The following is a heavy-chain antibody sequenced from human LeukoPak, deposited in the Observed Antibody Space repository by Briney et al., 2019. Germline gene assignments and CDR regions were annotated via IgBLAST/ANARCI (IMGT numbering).Heavy chain of an antibody. J-gene: IGHJ4*01. CDR2: INPKSGGT. CDR1: GYTFTDYY. CDR3: AKLEQTFDFHY. D-gene: IGHD1/OR15-1a*01. Sequence: GASVKVSCKASGYTFTDYYMHWVRQAPGQGLEWMGWINPKSGGTNYAQKFQGRVTMTRDTSISTAFMELSRLKSDDTAVYYCAKLEQTFDFHYWGHRTLVTVSS. V-gene: IGHV1-2*02.